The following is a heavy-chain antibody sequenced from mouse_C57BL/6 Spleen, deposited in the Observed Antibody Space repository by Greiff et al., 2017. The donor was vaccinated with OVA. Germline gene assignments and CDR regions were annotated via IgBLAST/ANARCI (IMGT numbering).Heavy chain of an antibody. J-gene: IGHJ2*01. V-gene: IGHV1-50*01. CDR3: ARRPFFTTVEGYYFDY. D-gene: IGHD1-1*01. Sequence: QVQLQQPGAELVKPGASVKLSCKASGYTFTSYWMQWVKQRPGQGLEWIGEIDPSDSYTNYNQKFKGKATLTVDTSSSTAYMQLSSPTSEDSAVYYCARRPFFTTVEGYYFDYWGKGTTLTVSS. CDR2: IDPSDSYT. CDR1: GYTFTSYW.